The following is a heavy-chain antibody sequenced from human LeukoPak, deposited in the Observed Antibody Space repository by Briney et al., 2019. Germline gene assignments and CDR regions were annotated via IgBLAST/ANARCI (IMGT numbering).Heavy chain of an antibody. D-gene: IGHD5-12*01. Sequence: GASVKVSCKASGYTFTSYYMHWVRQAPGQGLEWMGLINPSGGSTSYAQKFQGRVTMTRDTSTSTAYMELSSLRSEDAAVYYCARPSLYSGYDSDAFDIWGQGTMVTVSS. V-gene: IGHV1-46*01. J-gene: IGHJ3*02. CDR3: ARPSLYSGYDSDAFDI. CDR1: GYTFTSYY. CDR2: INPSGGST.